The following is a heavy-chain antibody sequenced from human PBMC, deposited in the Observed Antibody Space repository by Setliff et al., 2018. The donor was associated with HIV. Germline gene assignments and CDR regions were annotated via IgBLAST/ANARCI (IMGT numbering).Heavy chain of an antibody. J-gene: IGHJ4*02. CDR1: GSTFNSYG. V-gene: IGHV3-33*06. Sequence: PGGSLRLSCAASGSTFNSYGMHWVRQAPGKGLEWVALIWYDASKKEYADSVKGRFNILRDDSKKTVDLQMNSLRADDTAVYYCVKDVVKFWSGSGALDFWGPGTLVTVSS. CDR2: IWYDASKK. CDR3: VKDVVKFWSGSGALDF. D-gene: IGHD3-3*01.